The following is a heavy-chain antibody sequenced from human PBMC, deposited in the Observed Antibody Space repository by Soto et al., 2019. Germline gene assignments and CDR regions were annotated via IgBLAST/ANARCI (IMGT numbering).Heavy chain of an antibody. CDR1: GTSIRGYY. D-gene: IGHD3-10*01. Sequence: SETLSLTCSVSGTSIRGYYWTWIRQPPGKGLEWIGYIYYTGTTKYNPSLKSRVTISVDTSKNQFSLRLNSVTAADTAVYYCAREVSSFGSNNFDSWGQGALVTVSS. J-gene: IGHJ4*02. CDR2: IYYTGTT. CDR3: AREVSSFGSNNFDS. V-gene: IGHV4-59*01.